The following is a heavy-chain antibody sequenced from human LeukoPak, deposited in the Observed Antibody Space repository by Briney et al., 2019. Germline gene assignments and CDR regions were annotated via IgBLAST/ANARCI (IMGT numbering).Heavy chain of an antibody. D-gene: IGHD3-16*02. J-gene: IGHJ4*02. Sequence: GRSLRVSCAASGFTFDDYAMHWVRQAPGKGLEWVSGISWNSGSIGCADSVKGRFTISRDNAKNSLYLQMNSLRAEDTALYYCAKGPPRYYDYVWGSYRYLSYFDYWGRGTLVTVSS. CDR2: ISWNSGSI. V-gene: IGHV3-9*01. CDR1: GFTFDDYA. CDR3: AKGPPRYYDYVWGSYRYLSYFDY.